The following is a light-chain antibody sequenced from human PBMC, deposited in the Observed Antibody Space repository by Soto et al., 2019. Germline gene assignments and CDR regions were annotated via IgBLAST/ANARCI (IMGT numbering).Light chain of an antibody. V-gene: IGKV3-20*01. CDR3: QQYSSSPAT. CDR1: QSVRSSH. CDR2: GAS. Sequence: EIVLTQSPGTLSLSPGERATLSCRASQSVRSSHLAWYQQKPGRAPRLLIYGASSRATGIPDRFSGSGSGTDFTLTISRLEPEDFAVYSCQQYSSSPATFGQGTKVDIK. J-gene: IGKJ1*01.